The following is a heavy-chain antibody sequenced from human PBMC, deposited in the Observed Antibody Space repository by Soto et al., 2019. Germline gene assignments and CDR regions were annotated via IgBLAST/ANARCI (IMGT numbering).Heavy chain of an antibody. Sequence: GESLKISCQSSGYTFSNFWIGWVRQLPGKGLEWMGIIYPGDHETRYSPSFHGKVTISADRSINTAYLQWNGLEASDTAFYFCARSPRSSPYFDYWGQGALVTVSS. CDR2: IYPGDHET. V-gene: IGHV5-51*01. CDR1: GYTFSNFW. CDR3: ARSPRSSPYFDY. J-gene: IGHJ4*02. D-gene: IGHD6-13*01.